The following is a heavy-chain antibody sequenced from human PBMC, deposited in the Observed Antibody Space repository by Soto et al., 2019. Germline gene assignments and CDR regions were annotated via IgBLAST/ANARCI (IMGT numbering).Heavy chain of an antibody. CDR2: IISSSSTI. Sequence: EVQLVESGGGLVQPGGSLRLSCAASGFTFSTYSMNWVRQAPGKGLEWVSFIISSSSTIYYADSVKGRFTISRDNAKNSLYLQMNSLRAEDTAVYYCARDELGTYGHFDYWGQGTLVTVSS. CDR1: GFTFSTYS. CDR3: ARDELGTYGHFDY. V-gene: IGHV3-48*01. D-gene: IGHD1-26*01. J-gene: IGHJ4*02.